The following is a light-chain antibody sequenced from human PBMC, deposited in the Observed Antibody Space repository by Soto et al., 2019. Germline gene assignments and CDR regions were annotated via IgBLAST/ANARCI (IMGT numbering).Light chain of an antibody. CDR2: SAS. J-gene: IGKJ4*01. V-gene: IGKV3-11*01. Sequence: EVVMTQSPATLSVSPGERATLSCRASQSVSVNLGWYQQKPGQAPRPLIYSASDRAPGIPARFSGSGSGTDFTLTISSLEPEDFAVYYCQERNRWPRGTFGAGTKVDIK. CDR1: QSVSVN. CDR3: QERNRWPRGT.